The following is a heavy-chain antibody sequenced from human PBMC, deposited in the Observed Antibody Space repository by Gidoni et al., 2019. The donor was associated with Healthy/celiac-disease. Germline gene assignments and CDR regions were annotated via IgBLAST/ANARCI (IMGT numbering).Heavy chain of an antibody. J-gene: IGHJ6*03. Sequence: QVQLVQSGAEVKKPGASVKVSCKASGYTFTGSYMPWVRPAPGQGLEWMGWINPNSGGTNYAQKFQGRVTMTRDTSISTAYMELSRLRSDDTAVYYCARVYYGSGSYYNPRDYYYYYMDVWGKGTTVTVSS. CDR3: ARVYYGSGSYYNPRDYYYYYMDV. D-gene: IGHD3-10*01. CDR1: GYTFTGSY. CDR2: INPNSGGT. V-gene: IGHV1-2*02.